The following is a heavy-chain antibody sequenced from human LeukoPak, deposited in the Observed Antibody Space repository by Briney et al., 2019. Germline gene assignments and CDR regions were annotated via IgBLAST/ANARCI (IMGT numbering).Heavy chain of an antibody. J-gene: IGHJ3*02. D-gene: IGHD3-22*01. CDR3: ARFYDSSGYSSAFDI. CDR2: INHRGST. V-gene: IGHV4-34*01. CDR1: GGSFSGYY. Sequence: PSETLSLTCAVYGGSFSGYYWSWIRQPPGKGLEWIGEINHRGSTHYHPSLKSRVTISVDTSKNQFSLQLRSVTAADTAVYYCARFYDSSGYSSAFDIWGQGTMVTVSS.